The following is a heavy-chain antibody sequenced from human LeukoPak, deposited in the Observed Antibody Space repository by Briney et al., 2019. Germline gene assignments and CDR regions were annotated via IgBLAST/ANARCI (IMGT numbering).Heavy chain of an antibody. J-gene: IGHJ6*02. CDR3: ASGSSFYYYYGMDV. V-gene: IGHV3-11*01. Sequence: GGSLRLSCAASGFTFSDYYMSWIRQAPGKGLEWVSYISSSGSTIYYADPVKGRFTISRDNAKNSLYLQMNSLRAEDTAVYYCASGSSFYYYYGMDVWGQGTTVTVSS. CDR2: ISSSGSTI. CDR1: GFTFSDYY. D-gene: IGHD6-6*01.